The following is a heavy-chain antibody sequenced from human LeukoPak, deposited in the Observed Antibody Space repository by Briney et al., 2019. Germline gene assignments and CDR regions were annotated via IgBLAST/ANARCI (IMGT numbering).Heavy chain of an antibody. J-gene: IGHJ3*02. V-gene: IGHV4-59*01. CDR3: ARGYYDARGDSNPFDI. CDR1: GASISTSH. Sequence: SETLSLTCTVSGASISTSHWSWLRQPPERGLEWIGYTSHSGSTNYKPSLKSRVSISIDTSKNQFSLKLTSVTAADTAMYYCARGYYDARGDSNPFDIWGPGTMVTVSS. CDR2: TSHSGST. D-gene: IGHD3-22*01.